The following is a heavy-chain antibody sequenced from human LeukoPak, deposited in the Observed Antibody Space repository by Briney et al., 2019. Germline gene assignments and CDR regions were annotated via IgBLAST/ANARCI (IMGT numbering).Heavy chain of an antibody. CDR2: ISSSSSYI. J-gene: IGHJ4*02. D-gene: IGHD3-10*01. CDR1: GFTFSTYT. Sequence: GESLRLSCAACGFTFSTYTTCWVRQAPGKGLEWVSCISSSSSYIYYADSVKGRFTISRDNAKNSLYLQMNSLRADDTAVYYCASLRGGNCFDYWGQGTLVSVSS. V-gene: IGHV3-21*01. CDR3: ASLRGGNCFDY.